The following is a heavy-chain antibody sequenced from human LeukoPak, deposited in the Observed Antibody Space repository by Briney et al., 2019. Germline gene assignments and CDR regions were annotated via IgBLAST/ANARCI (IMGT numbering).Heavy chain of an antibody. Sequence: GRSLRLSCVASGFTFDDYAMHWVRQAPGKGLEWVSGISWNSGSIVYADSVKGRFTISRDNAKNSLYLQMNSLRAEDTALYYCAKAPGTTGNYFDYWGQGTLVTVSS. CDR2: ISWNSGSI. V-gene: IGHV3-9*01. D-gene: IGHD1-1*01. CDR3: AKAPGTTGNYFDY. CDR1: GFTFDDYA. J-gene: IGHJ4*02.